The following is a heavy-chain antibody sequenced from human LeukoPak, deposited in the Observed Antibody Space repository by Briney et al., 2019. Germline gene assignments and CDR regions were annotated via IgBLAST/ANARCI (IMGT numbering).Heavy chain of an antibody. Sequence: GGSLRLSCVASGFIFRSYGLSWVRQAPGKGLEWVSVIYSGGRTYYADSVKGRFTISRDNSKNTLYLQMNRLRAEDTAVYYCARAGPSSSWHQFDYWGQGTLVTVSS. V-gene: IGHV3-66*01. CDR2: IYSGGRT. CDR1: GFIFRSYG. J-gene: IGHJ4*02. D-gene: IGHD6-13*01. CDR3: ARAGPSSSWHQFDY.